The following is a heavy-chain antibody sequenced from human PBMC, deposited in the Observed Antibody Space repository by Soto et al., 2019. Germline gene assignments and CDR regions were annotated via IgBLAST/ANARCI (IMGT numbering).Heavy chain of an antibody. D-gene: IGHD2-15*01. CDR2: TYYRSKWYN. J-gene: IGHJ6*03. Sequence: PSQTLSLTGVISGDSVSSNSAAWNWIRQSPSRGLEWLGRTYYRSKWYNDYAVSVKSRITINPDTSKNQFSPQLNSVTPEDTAVYYCARDSVATNYYYYYYMDVWGKGTTVTVSS. CDR1: GDSVSSNSAA. CDR3: ARDSVATNYYYYYYMDV. V-gene: IGHV6-1*01.